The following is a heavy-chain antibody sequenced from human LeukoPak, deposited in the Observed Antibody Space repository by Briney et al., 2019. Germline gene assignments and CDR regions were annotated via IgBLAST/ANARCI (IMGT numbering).Heavy chain of an antibody. CDR3: ARARIVATIQDY. D-gene: IGHD5-12*01. CDR1: GYTFTGYY. CDR2: INPNSGGT. V-gene: IGHV1-2*02. J-gene: IGHJ4*02. Sequence: ASVKVSCKASGYTFTGYYMHWVQQAPGQGLEWMGWINPNSGGTNYAQKFQGRVTMTRDTSISTAYMELSRLRSDDTAVYYCARARIVATIQDYWGQGTLVTVSS.